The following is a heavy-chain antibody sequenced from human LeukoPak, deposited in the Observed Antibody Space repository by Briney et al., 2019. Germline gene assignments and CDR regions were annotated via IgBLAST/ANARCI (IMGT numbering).Heavy chain of an antibody. J-gene: IGHJ4*02. CDR2: ISSSSSTI. CDR3: ARGKAAAGTGRFDY. V-gene: IGHV3-48*01. Sequence: PGGSLRLSCAASGFTFSSYSMNWVRQAPGKGLEWVSYISSSSSTIYYADSVKGRFTISRDNAKNSLYLQMNSLRAEDTAVYYCARGKAAAGTGRFDYWGQGTLVTVSS. CDR1: GFTFSSYS. D-gene: IGHD6-13*01.